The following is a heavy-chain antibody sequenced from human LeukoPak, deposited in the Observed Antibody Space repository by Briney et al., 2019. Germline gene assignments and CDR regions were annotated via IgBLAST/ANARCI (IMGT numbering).Heavy chain of an antibody. J-gene: IGHJ4*02. CDR2: FDPEDGET. CDR1: GYTLTELS. Sequence: ASVKVSCKVSGYTLTELSMHGVRQAPGKGGEWMGGFDPEDGETIYAQKFQGRVTMTEDTSTDTAYMELSSLRSEDTAVHYCATDSNYYGSGSVSAFDYWGQGTLVTVSS. D-gene: IGHD3-10*01. V-gene: IGHV1-24*01. CDR3: ATDSNYYGSGSVSAFDY.